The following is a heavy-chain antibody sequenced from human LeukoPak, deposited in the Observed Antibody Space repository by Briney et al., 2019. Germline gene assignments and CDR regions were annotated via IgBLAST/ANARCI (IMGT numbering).Heavy chain of an antibody. CDR2: ISGSGGST. J-gene: IGHJ4*02. Sequence: GGSLRLSCVASGFTFSSYAMSWVRQAPGKGLEWVSAISGSGGSTYYADSVKGRFTISRGNSKNTLYLQMNSLRAEDTAVYYCANLYSSGWYMFDYWGQGTLVTVSS. CDR3: ANLYSSGWYMFDY. D-gene: IGHD6-19*01. CDR1: GFTFSSYA. V-gene: IGHV3-23*01.